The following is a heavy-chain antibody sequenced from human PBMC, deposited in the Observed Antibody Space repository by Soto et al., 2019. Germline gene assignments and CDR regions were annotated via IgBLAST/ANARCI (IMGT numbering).Heavy chain of an antibody. CDR1: GFDFSSYA. CDR2: ISGTGVPT. J-gene: IGHJ5*02. Sequence: GGSLRLSCAASGFDFSSYAMSWVRQAPGKRLECISLISGTGVPTLYAESVKGRFSVSRDNSKDTLFLEMNNLGVDDTAMYYCAKSFCSSSSCFFLWVDPWGPGTLVTVSS. CDR3: AKSFCSSSSCFFLWVDP. D-gene: IGHD2-2*01. V-gene: IGHV3-23*01.